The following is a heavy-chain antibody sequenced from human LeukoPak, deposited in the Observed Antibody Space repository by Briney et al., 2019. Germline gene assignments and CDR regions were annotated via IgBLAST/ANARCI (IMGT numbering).Heavy chain of an antibody. V-gene: IGHV4-39*07. J-gene: IGHJ5*02. CDR1: GGSISTSNYY. CDR2: IFYSGST. D-gene: IGHD3-22*01. Sequence: SETLSLTCTVSGGSISTSNYYWGWIRQPPGKGLEWIGNIFYSGSTYYSPSLKSRVTISVDTSKNQFSLKLSSVTAADTAVYYCARLYYDSSASPSWGQGTLVTVSS. CDR3: ARLYYDSSASPS.